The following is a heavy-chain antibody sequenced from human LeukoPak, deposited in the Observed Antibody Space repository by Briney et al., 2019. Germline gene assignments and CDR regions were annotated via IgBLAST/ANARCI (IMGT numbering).Heavy chain of an antibody. CDR1: GFTVSSNY. D-gene: IGHD3-22*01. CDR3: AGDHYVDSSGYYYDY. CDR2: IYSGGST. Sequence: PGGSLRLSCAASGFTVSSNYMSWVRQAPGKGLEWVSVIYSGGSTYYADSVKGRFTISRDNSKNTLYLQMNSLRAEDTAVYYCAGDHYVDSSGYYYDYWGQGTLVTVSS. V-gene: IGHV3-66*01. J-gene: IGHJ4*02.